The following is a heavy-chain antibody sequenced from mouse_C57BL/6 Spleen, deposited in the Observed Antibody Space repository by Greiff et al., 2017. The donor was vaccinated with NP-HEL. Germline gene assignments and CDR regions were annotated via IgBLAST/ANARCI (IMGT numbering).Heavy chain of an antibody. CDR2: IDPSDSYT. CDR3: ARSLRLEYYYARDY. J-gene: IGHJ4*01. V-gene: IGHV1-59*01. D-gene: IGHD3-2*02. Sequence: QVQLQQPGAELVRPGTSVKLSCKASGYTFTSYWMHWVKQRPGQGLEWIGVIDPSDSYTTYNQKFKGKATLTVDTSSSTAYMQLSSLTSEDSAVYYCARSLRLEYYYARDYWGQGTSVTVSS. CDR1: GYTFTSYW.